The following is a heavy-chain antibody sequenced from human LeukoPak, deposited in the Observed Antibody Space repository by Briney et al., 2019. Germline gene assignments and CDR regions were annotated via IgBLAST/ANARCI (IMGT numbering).Heavy chain of an antibody. Sequence: SETLSLTCAVSGGSISSNSYYWGWIRQPPGKGLEWIGSIYYSGSTYYNPSLKSRVTISVDTSKNQFSLKLSSVTAADTAVYYCARQRKSMVRGVITLIPDYWGQGTLVTVSS. D-gene: IGHD3-10*01. CDR3: ARQRKSMVRGVITLIPDY. J-gene: IGHJ4*02. V-gene: IGHV4-39*01. CDR1: GGSISSNSYY. CDR2: IYYSGST.